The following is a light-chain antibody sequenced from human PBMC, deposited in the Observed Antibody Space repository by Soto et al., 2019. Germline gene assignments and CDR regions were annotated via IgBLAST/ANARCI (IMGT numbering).Light chain of an antibody. CDR2: STY. CDR3: LLYHGAAQV. Sequence: QTVVTQEPSLTVSPGGTVTLTCASRTGAVTSDYYPNWLQQKPGQAPRSLIHSTYTRHFWTPARFSGSLLGGKAALTVSDVQPEDEADYYCLLYHGAAQVFGGGTKLTVL. CDR1: TGAVTSDYY. J-gene: IGLJ3*02. V-gene: IGLV7-43*01.